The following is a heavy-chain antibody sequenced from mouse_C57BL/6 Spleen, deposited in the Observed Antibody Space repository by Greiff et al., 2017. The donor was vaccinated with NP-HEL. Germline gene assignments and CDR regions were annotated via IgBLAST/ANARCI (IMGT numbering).Heavy chain of an antibody. D-gene: IGHD2-5*01. CDR3: AIYYSNFYWYFDV. Sequence: VQLQQSGPELVKPGASVKISCKASGYAFSSSWMNWVKQRPGKGLEWIGRIYPGDGDTNYNGKFKGKATLTAAKSSSTAYMQLSSLTYEESAGYFCAIYYSNFYWYFDVWGTGTTVTVSS. CDR2: IYPGDGDT. V-gene: IGHV1-82*01. J-gene: IGHJ1*03. CDR1: GYAFSSSW.